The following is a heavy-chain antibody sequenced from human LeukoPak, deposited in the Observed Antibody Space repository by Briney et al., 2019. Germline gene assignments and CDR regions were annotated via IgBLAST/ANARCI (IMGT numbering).Heavy chain of an antibody. J-gene: IGHJ4*02. CDR2: IRYDGSNK. CDR3: AHPDSSGWYRY. CDR1: GFTFSSYG. Sequence: PGGSLRLSCAASGFTFSSYGMHWVRQAPGKGLEWVAFIRYDGSNKYYADSVKGRFTISRDNSKNTLYLLMNSLRAEDTAVYYCAHPDSSGWYRYWGQGTLVTVSS. D-gene: IGHD6-19*01. V-gene: IGHV3-30*02.